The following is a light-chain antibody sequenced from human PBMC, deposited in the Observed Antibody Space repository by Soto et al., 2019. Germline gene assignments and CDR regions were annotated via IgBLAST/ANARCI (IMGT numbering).Light chain of an antibody. CDR1: KNIRPY. CDR3: QHGHCTPYT. J-gene: IGKJ2*01. V-gene: IGKV1-39*01. CDR2: SAS. Sequence: DVQITRSPYSQSASGADIVTSTCRASKNIRPYLNWYQQKAGTAPKLLLHSASALPSGAPSRFSGSGSGTEFTPTMSGLQPGEFATNCCQHGHCTPYTLGKGTKVDIK.